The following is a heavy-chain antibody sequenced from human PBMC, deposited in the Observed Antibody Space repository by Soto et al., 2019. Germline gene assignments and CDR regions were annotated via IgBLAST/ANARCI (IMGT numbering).Heavy chain of an antibody. Sequence: AASVKVSCKASGYTFTSYDINWVRQATGQGLEWMGWMNPNSGNTGYAQKFQGRVTMTRNTSISTAYMELSSLRSEDTAVYYCARGRSLPYYYYYYMDVWGKGTTVTVSS. CDR3: ARGRSLPYYYYYYMDV. CDR1: GYTFTSYD. V-gene: IGHV1-8*01. J-gene: IGHJ6*03. CDR2: MNPNSGNT.